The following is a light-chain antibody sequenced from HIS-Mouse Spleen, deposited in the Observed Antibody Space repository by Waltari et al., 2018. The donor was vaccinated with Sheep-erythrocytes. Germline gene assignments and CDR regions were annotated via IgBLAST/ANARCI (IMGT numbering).Light chain of an antibody. CDR1: QGISSW. J-gene: IGKJ2*01. CDR2: AAS. Sequence: DIQMTQSPSSVSASFGDRVTITCRPSQGISSWLAWYQQKPGKAPKLLIYAASSLQSGVPSRFSGSGSGTEFTLTFSSLQPEDFETYYCQQDNSVPYTFGQETKLAIK. CDR3: QQDNSVPYT. V-gene: IGKV1-12*01.